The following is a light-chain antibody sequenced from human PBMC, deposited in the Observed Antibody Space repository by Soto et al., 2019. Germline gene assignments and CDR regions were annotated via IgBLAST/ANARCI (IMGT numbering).Light chain of an antibody. CDR2: KAS. CDR1: QSISSW. J-gene: IGKJ1*01. Sequence: DIQMTQSPSTLSASVGDRVTITCRASQSISSWLAWYQQKPGKAPKLLIYKASSLESGVPSRFSGSGSVTEFTLTISSLQPDDFETYYCQQYNSYWTFGQGTKVEIK. V-gene: IGKV1-5*03. CDR3: QQYNSYWT.